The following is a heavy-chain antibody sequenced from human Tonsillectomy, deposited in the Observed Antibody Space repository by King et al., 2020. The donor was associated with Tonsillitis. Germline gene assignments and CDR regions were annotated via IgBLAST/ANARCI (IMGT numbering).Heavy chain of an antibody. V-gene: IGHV4-34*01. CDR3: ARGKSDFWTGYPDYFDY. D-gene: IGHD3/OR15-3a*01. CDR1: DGSFNGYY. Sequence: VQLQQWGAGLLKPSETLSLTCAVYDGSFNGYYWSWIRQPPGKGLEWIVEINHSGSTNYNPSLKNRVTISIDTSKNPFSLKLSSVTAADTAVYYCARGKSDFWTGYPDYFDYWGRGTPVTVSS. J-gene: IGHJ4*02. CDR2: INHSGST.